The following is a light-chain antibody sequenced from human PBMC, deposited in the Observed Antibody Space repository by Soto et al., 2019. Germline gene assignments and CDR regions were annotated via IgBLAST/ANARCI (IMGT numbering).Light chain of an antibody. V-gene: IGKV1-27*01. J-gene: IGKJ1*01. CDR3: QKYNSVRWT. CDR2: AAS. CDR1: QGISNY. Sequence: DIQMTQSPSSLSASVGDRVTITCRASQGISNYLAWYQQKPGKVPGLLLYAASTLHSGVPSRFSGSGSGTVFTLTISSLQPEDVATYYCQKYNSVRWTFGQGTELEIK.